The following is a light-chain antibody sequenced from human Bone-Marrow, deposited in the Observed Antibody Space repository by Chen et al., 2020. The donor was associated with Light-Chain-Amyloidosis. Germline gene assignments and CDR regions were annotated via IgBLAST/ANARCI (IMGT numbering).Light chain of an antibody. V-gene: IGLV1-51*02. J-gene: IGLJ3*02. CDR1: NSNIGINY. CDR2: ENN. CDR3: ATWDSSLTVWM. Sequence: QSVLTEPPSVSEAPGQKGTISCSGSNSNIGINYVSWYQQLPGTSPKLLIYENNQRPSEIPDRFSGSKSGTSATLGVAGLQTGDEADYYCATWDSSLTVWMFGGGTKLTVL.